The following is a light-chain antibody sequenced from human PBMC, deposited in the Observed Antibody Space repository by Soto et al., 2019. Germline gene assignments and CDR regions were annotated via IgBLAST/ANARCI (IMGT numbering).Light chain of an antibody. CDR2: DAS. J-gene: IGKJ5*01. CDR1: QSISSW. Sequence: DIQMTQSTSTLSASVEDRVTITFRASQSISSWLAWYQQKPGKAPKLLIYDASTSESGVPSRFSGSGSGTEFTLTISSLQPDDFATYYCQQYNSNSPFGQGTRLEIK. V-gene: IGKV1-5*01. CDR3: QQYNSNSP.